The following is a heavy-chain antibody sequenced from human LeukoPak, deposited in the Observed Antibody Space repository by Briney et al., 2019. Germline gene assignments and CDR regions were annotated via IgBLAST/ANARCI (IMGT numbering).Heavy chain of an antibody. CDR2: ISYSGST. CDR3: ARGYCSGGSCYSYYYYNYMDV. CDR1: GGSISSSSYY. D-gene: IGHD2-15*01. Sequence: SETLSLTCTVSGGSISSSSYYWGWIRQPPGKGLEWIGSISYSGSTYYNPSLKSRVTISVDTSKDQFSLKLSSVTAADTAVYYCARGYCSGGSCYSYYYYNYMDVWGKGTTVTVSS. J-gene: IGHJ6*03. V-gene: IGHV4-39*07.